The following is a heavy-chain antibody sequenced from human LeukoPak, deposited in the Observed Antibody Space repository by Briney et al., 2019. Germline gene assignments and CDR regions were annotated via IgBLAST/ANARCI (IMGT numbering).Heavy chain of an antibody. D-gene: IGHD6-13*01. CDR1: GGSISSYY. V-gene: IGHV4-4*09. CDR2: IYTSGST. Sequence: PSETLSLTCTVSGGSISSYYWSWIRQPPGKGLEWIGYIYTSGSTNYNPSLKSRVTIPVDTSKNQFSLKLSSVTAADTAVYYCARTIAAAGRDYFDYWGQGTLVTVSS. CDR3: ARTIAAAGRDYFDY. J-gene: IGHJ4*02.